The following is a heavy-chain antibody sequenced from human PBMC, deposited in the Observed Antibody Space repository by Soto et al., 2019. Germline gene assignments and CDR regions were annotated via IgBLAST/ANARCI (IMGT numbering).Heavy chain of an antibody. CDR2: IYSSSGGT. J-gene: IGHJ6*02. CDR3: ARDYYDSSESMDV. D-gene: IGHD3-22*01. Sequence: SETLSLTCTGSGGSISGYYWSWIRQPPGKRLEWIGYIYSSSGGTDYNPSLNSRATISIDMSKNQVSLRLRSVTAADTAMYYCARDYYDSSESMDVWGQGTAVT. V-gene: IGHV4-59*01. CDR1: GGSISGYY.